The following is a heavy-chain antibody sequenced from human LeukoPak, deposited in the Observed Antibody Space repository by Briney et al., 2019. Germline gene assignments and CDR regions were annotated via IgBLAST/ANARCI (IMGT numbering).Heavy chain of an antibody. CDR3: ARPKGYCSSTSCPRSNAFDI. V-gene: IGHV4-59*12. Sequence: PSETLSLXCTVSGGSISSYYWSWYRQPPGKGLEWIGYIYYSGSTNYNPSLKSRVTISVDTSKNQFSLKLSSVTAADTAVYYCARPKGYCSSTSCPRSNAFDIWGQGTMVTVSS. CDR1: GGSISSYY. J-gene: IGHJ3*02. CDR2: IYYSGST. D-gene: IGHD2-2*01.